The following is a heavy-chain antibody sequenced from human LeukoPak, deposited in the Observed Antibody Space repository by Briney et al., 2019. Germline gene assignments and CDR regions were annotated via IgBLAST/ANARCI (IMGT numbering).Heavy chain of an antibody. V-gene: IGHV1-2*02. CDR3: ATLGATYFDY. CDR1: GYTFTDYY. D-gene: IGHD1-26*01. CDR2: IVPNSGGT. J-gene: IGHJ4*02. Sequence: ASVKVSCKTSGYTFTDYYIHWVRQAPGQGLEWMGWIVPNSGGTKYAQKFQGRVTMTRDTSISTAYMELSRLRYDDTAVYYCATLGATYFDYWRQGALVTVSS.